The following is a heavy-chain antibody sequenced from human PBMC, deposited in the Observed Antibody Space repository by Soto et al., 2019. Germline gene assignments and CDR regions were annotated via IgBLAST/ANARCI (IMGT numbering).Heavy chain of an antibody. CDR3: LKDAPNGSIDD. J-gene: IGHJ4*02. CDR2: VSPTGDTV. CDR1: GFRFEQYV. D-gene: IGHD3-10*01. V-gene: IGHV3-9*01. Sequence: VQVVASGGGLVQPGRSLRLSCAVYGFRFEQYVMHWVRQGPGKGLECVSTVSPTGDTVAYADSVEGRFTVSRDNAKNSLYLQMNSLKGDDTAFYYCLKDAPNGSIDDLGQGTLVTVSS.